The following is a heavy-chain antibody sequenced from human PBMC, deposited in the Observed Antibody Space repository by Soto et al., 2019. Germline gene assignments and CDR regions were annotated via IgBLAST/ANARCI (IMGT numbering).Heavy chain of an antibody. CDR1: GYTFTGYY. CDR2: INPNSGGT. D-gene: IGHD3-22*01. J-gene: IGHJ4*02. V-gene: IGHV1-2*04. Sequence: QVQLVQSGAEVKKPGASVKVSCKASGYTFTGYYMHWVRQAPGQGLEWMGWINPNSGGTNYAQKFQGWVTMTRDTSISAAYMELSRLRSDDTAVYYCARDSLPYDSSGSPPSGFDYWGQGTLVTVSS. CDR3: ARDSLPYDSSGSPPSGFDY.